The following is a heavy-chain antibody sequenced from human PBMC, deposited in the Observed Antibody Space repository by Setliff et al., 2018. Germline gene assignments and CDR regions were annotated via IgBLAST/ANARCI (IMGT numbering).Heavy chain of an antibody. Sequence: SCKASGYTFTTYAMSWMRQAPGKGLEWVASIRQDGFEKHYVDSVKGRFTISRDNGEDSMYLQMSSLRAEDTAVYYCTTVAIQIWSASGAFDIWGRGVLVTVS. CDR3: TTVAIQIWSASGAFDI. D-gene: IGHD5-18*01. CDR2: IRQDGFEK. V-gene: IGHV3-7*03. CDR1: GYTFTTYA. J-gene: IGHJ3*02.